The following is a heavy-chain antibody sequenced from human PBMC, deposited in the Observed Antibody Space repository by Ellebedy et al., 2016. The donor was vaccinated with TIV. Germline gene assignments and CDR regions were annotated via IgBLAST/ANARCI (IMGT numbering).Heavy chain of an antibody. CDR1: GFTFSSYA. D-gene: IGHD3-16*01. V-gene: IGHV3-64D*06. Sequence: GESLKISCSASGFTFSSYAMHWVRQAPGKGLEYISAIVSNGDSTYYANSVKGRFIMSRDNSKNTLYLQMRSLRLEDTAVYYCVKAWGDWGQGTLVTVSS. J-gene: IGHJ4*02. CDR3: VKAWGD. CDR2: IVSNGDST.